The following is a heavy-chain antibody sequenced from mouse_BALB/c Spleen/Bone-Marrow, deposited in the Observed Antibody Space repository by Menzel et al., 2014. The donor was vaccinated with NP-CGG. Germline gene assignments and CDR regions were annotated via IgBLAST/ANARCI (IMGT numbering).Heavy chain of an antibody. CDR3: ARNHFGSNSLGY. J-gene: IGHJ3*01. D-gene: IGHD1-1*01. CDR1: GYSFTGYN. Sequence: EVKLQESGPELEKPGASVKISCKASGYSFTGYNMNWVKQSDGRSLEWIGNIDPYYGGTSYIQKFRGKATLTVDKSSSTAYMQLTSLTSEDSAVYYCARNHFGSNSLGYWGQGTLVTVSA. V-gene: IGHV1S135*01. CDR2: IDPYYGGT.